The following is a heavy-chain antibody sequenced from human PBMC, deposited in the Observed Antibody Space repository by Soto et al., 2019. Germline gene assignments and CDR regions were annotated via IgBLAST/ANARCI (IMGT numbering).Heavy chain of an antibody. D-gene: IGHD6-13*01. V-gene: IGHV3-30-3*01. CDR2: ISYDGSNK. Sequence: QVQLVESGGGVVQPGRSLRLSCAASGFTFSSYAMHWVRQAPGKGLEWVAVISYDGSNKYYADSVKGRFTISRDNSKNTLYLQMNSLRAEDTAVYYCARDFPANIVDPKPGIAAAKFFYMLGMDVWGQGTTVTVSS. CDR1: GFTFSSYA. CDR3: ARDFPANIVDPKPGIAAAKFFYMLGMDV. J-gene: IGHJ6*02.